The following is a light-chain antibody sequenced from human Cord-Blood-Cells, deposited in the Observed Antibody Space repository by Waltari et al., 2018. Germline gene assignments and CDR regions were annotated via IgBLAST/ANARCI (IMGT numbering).Light chain of an antibody. V-gene: IGKV1-8*01. CDR2: AAS. CDR3: QQYYSYPLT. CDR1: QGISSY. Sequence: IRMTQSPSSFSASTGDRVTVSCRASQGISSYLAWYQQKPGKAPKLLIYAASTLQSGVPSRFSGSGSGTDFTLTISCLQSEDFATYYCQQYYSYPLTFGGGTKVEIK. J-gene: IGKJ4*01.